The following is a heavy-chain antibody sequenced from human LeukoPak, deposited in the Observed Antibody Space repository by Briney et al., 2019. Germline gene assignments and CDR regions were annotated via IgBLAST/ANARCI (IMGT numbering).Heavy chain of an antibody. CDR3: ARAPMTSVGIDY. V-gene: IGHV4-39*07. CDR1: GGSISSSSYY. Sequence: SETLSLTCTVSGGSISSSSYYWGWIRQPPGNGLEWIGSIYYSGSTYYNPSLKSRVTISVDTSKNQFSLKVSSVTAADTAVYYCARAPMTSVGIDYWGQGTLVTVSS. J-gene: IGHJ4*02. CDR2: IYYSGST. D-gene: IGHD4-23*01.